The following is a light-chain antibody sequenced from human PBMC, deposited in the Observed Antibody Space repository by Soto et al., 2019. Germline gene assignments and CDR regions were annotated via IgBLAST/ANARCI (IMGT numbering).Light chain of an antibody. CDR2: EVS. V-gene: IGLV2-14*01. CDR3: SSYTSSRAYV. CDR1: SSDVGGYNY. Sequence: QSALTQPASVSGSPGQSITISCTGTSSDVGGYNYVSWYQQQPGTAPKLMIHEVSNRPSGVSNRFSGSKSGNTASLTISGLQAEDEADYYCSSYTSSRAYVFGIGTKVTVL. J-gene: IGLJ1*01.